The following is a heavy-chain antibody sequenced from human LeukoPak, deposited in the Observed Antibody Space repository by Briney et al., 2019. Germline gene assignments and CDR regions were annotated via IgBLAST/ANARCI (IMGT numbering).Heavy chain of an antibody. J-gene: IGHJ4*02. D-gene: IGHD6-19*01. CDR3: ARGPDQLSGWYYDY. CDR1: GFTFSIYW. V-gene: IGHV3-7*01. CDR2: IKQDGSEK. Sequence: PGGSLRLSCAASGFTFSIYWMSWVRQAPGKGLEWVANIKQDGSEKYYVDSVKGRFTISRDNAKNSLYLQMNSLRAEDTAVYYCARGPDQLSGWYYDYWGQGTLVTVSS.